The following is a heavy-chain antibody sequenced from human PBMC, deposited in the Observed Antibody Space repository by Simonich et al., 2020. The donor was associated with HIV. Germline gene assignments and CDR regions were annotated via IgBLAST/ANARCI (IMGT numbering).Heavy chain of an antibody. CDR1: GYTFTDYY. CDR3: ARDLRDFWNNFSSDY. J-gene: IGHJ4*02. D-gene: IGHD3-3*01. V-gene: IGHV1-2*02. Sequence: QVQLVQSGAELKKPGASVKVSCKASGYTFTDYYIHWVRQAPGQGLEWMGRINPTSGGTNDAQKFQGRVTMTRDTSISTAFMELSSLGSDDTALYYCARDLRDFWNNFSSDYWGQGTLVTVSS. CDR2: INPTSGGT.